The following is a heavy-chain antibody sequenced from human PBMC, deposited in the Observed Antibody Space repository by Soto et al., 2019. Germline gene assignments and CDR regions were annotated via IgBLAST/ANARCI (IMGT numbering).Heavy chain of an antibody. CDR1: RSSICSGVYH. J-gene: IGHJ6*02. Sequence: SQTMPLPGTLARSSICSGVYHGSFFRHHPGKGLEWIGYIYYSGTTYYNPSLKSRVTISVDTSKNQFSLKLSSVTAADTAVYYCAASCVACGGFNYYGMDVWGQGTTVT. D-gene: IGHD2-21*01. CDR3: AASCVACGGFNYYGMDV. CDR2: IYYSGTT. V-gene: IGHV4-31*03.